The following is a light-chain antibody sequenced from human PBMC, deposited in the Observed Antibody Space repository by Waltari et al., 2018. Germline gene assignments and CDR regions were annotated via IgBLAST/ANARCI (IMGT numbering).Light chain of an antibody. Sequence: DIQMTQSPSTLSASVGDRVTITCRASRSISSWLAWYQQKPGKAPSRRIYKASSLKSGVPSRFSGSGSGTEFTLTISSLQPDDFASYYCQQYYDASTFGQGTKLELK. CDR1: RSISSW. CDR3: QQYYDAST. CDR2: KAS. J-gene: IGKJ1*01. V-gene: IGKV1-5*03.